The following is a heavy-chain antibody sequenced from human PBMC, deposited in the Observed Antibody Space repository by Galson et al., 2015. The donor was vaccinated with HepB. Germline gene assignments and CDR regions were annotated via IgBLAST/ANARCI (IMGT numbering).Heavy chain of an antibody. Sequence: SLRLSCAASGFTFSSYAMSWVRQAPGKGLEWVSAISGSGGSTYYADSVKGRFTISRDNSKNTLYLQMNSLRAEDTAVYYCAKDVVVGAAGTYYFDYWGQGTLVTVSS. CDR3: AKDVVVGAAGTYYFDY. CDR1: GFTFSSYA. J-gene: IGHJ4*02. CDR2: ISGSGGST. V-gene: IGHV3-23*01. D-gene: IGHD6-13*01.